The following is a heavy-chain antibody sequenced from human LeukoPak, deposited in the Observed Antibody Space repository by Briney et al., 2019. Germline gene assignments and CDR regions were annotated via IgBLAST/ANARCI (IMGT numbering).Heavy chain of an antibody. D-gene: IGHD1-7*01. CDR1: GGSFSNYY. CDR2: INDSGRI. Sequence: SQTLSLTCAVYGGSFSNYYWSWIRQPPGKGLEWIGEINDSGRINYNPSLRSRVTVSVDTSKNQFSLRLTSVTATDTAVYYCARRWNYGRNYYIDVWGNG. CDR3: ARRWNYGRNYYIDV. J-gene: IGHJ6*03. V-gene: IGHV4-34*01.